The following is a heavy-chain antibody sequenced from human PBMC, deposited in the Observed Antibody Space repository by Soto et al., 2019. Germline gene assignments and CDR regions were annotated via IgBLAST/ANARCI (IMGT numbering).Heavy chain of an antibody. D-gene: IGHD6-19*01. CDR2: VSHDGRNT. J-gene: IGHJ4*02. Sequence: VQLVESGGGVVQPGRSLRLSCAASGFTFSDYAMHWVRQAPGKGLEWVAVVSHDGRNTHYADSVKGRFTISRDSSKNTVYLALTSLRDEDTAVYYCAKGGRQGLVTSDFNYWGQGALVTVSS. CDR1: GFTFSDYA. V-gene: IGHV3-30*18. CDR3: AKGGRQGLVTSDFNY.